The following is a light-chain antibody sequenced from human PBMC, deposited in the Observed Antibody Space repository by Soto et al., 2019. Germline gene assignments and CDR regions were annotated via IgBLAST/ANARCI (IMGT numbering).Light chain of an antibody. CDR1: QSVSSS. CDR3: QHYGSSRT. Sequence: EIVLTQSPCTLSLSPGERATLSCRASQSVSSSLAWYQQKPGQAPMLLIYGASSRATGIPDRFSGSGSGPDFTLTIRRMEPEDFAVYFCQHYGSSRTFGQRTK. V-gene: IGKV3-20*01. J-gene: IGKJ1*01. CDR2: GAS.